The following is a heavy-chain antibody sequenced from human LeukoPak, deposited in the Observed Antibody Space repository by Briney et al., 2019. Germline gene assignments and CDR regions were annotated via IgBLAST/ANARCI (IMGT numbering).Heavy chain of an antibody. CDR1: GFIFSSYG. Sequence: PGGSLRLSCAASGFIFSSYGMSWVRRAPGKGLEWVSAVSGSGDSTNYADSAKGRFTISRDNSKNTLFLQMNSLRAEDTAVYYCAKSASGYYLLDYWGQGTLVTVSS. D-gene: IGHD2/OR15-2a*01. CDR3: AKSASGYYLLDY. V-gene: IGHV3-23*01. CDR2: VSGSGDST. J-gene: IGHJ4*02.